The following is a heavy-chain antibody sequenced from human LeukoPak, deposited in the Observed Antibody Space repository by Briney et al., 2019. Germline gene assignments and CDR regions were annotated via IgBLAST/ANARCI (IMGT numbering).Heavy chain of an antibody. V-gene: IGHV4-59*01. CDR2: SSYSGSS. Sequence: SETLSLTCSVSGGSIGTNYWSWIRQVPGKGLEWIGYSSYSGSSNYNPSLKSRVTISVDASKTQFSLYLNSVAAADTAVYYCARSDTHHIHSSSWHFDYWGQGTLVTVSS. J-gene: IGHJ4*02. CDR3: ARSDTHHIHSSSWHFDY. CDR1: GGSIGTNY. D-gene: IGHD6-13*01.